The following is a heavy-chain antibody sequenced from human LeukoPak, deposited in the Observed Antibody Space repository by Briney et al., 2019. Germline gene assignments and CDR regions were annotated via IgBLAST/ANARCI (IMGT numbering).Heavy chain of an antibody. Sequence: PGRSLRLSCAASGFTFDDYAMHWVRQAPGKGLEWVSGISWNNGSIGYADSVKGRFTISRDNAKNSLYLQMNSLRAGDTALYYCAKDIAWGYDSSGYYGAFDIWGQGTMVTVSS. CDR1: GFTFDDYA. V-gene: IGHV3-9*01. CDR2: ISWNNGSI. D-gene: IGHD3-22*01. J-gene: IGHJ3*02. CDR3: AKDIAWGYDSSGYYGAFDI.